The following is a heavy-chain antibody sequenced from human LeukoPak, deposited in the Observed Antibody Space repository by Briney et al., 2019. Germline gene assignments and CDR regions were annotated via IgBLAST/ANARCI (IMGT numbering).Heavy chain of an antibody. D-gene: IGHD4-17*01. CDR3: AREGDYGDYNFDY. CDR1: GFTFSSYS. V-gene: IGHV3-21*01. CDR2: ISSSSSYI. J-gene: IGHJ4*02. Sequence: KPGGSLRLSCAASGFTFSSYSMNWVRQAPGKGLEWVSSISSSSSYIYYADSVKGRFTISRDNAKNSLYLQMNSLRAEDTAVYYCAREGDYGDYNFDYWGQGTLVTVSS.